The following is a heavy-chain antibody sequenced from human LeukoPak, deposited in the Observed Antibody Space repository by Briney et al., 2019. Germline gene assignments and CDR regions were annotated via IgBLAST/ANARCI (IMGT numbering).Heavy chain of an antibody. CDR1: GFSFNGAW. V-gene: IGHV3-15*01. D-gene: IGHD2-15*01. Sequence: PGGSLRLSCATSGFSFNGAWLSRVRQAPGKGLEWIGRIQHGGTTDYAAPVKGRFTISRDDSKATLYLQMNSLKTEDTAIYYCTTVTHFYLGGQGTLVTVSS. CDR3: TTVTHFYL. J-gene: IGHJ4*02. CDR2: IQHGGTT.